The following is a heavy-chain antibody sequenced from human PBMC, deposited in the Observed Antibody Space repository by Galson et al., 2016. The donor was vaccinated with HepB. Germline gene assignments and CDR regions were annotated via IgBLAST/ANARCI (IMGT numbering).Heavy chain of an antibody. J-gene: IGHJ4*02. V-gene: IGHV3-23*01. CDR2: IGGDGTPT. Sequence: SLRLSCAASGFTFTNYAMTWVRQSPGKGLEWVSVIGGDGTPTYYADSVKGRFTISRDNFKSMFYLQMNGLRAEDTAVYFCAKEAYGTSHIDQWGQGTLVTVSS. D-gene: IGHD3-10*01. CDR1: GFTFTNYA. CDR3: AKEAYGTSHIDQ.